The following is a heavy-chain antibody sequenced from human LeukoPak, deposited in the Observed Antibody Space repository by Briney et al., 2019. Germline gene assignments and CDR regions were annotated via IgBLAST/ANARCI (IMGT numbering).Heavy chain of an antibody. CDR1: GYTSTSYG. Sequence: ALVKVSCKASGYTSTSYGISWVRQAPGQGLEWMGWISAYNGNTNYAQKLQGRVTMTTDTSTTTAYMELRSLRSDDTAVYYCARDDHIVATISFDYWGQGTLVTVSS. D-gene: IGHD5-12*01. CDR3: ARDDHIVATISFDY. J-gene: IGHJ4*02. CDR2: ISAYNGNT. V-gene: IGHV1-18*01.